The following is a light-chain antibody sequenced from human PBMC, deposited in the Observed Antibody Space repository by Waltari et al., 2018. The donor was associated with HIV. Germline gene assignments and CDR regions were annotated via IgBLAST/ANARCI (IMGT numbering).Light chain of an antibody. CDR1: SSHIGAGQD. CDR3: HSYDNSLSGHWG. V-gene: IGLV1-40*01. CDR2: GNT. J-gene: IGLJ3*02. Sequence: QSALTQPPSVSGAPGQRVTISCTGSSSHIGAGQDVHWCQQLPGTAPKLLIYGNTNRPSGVPDRFSGSKSGTSASLAITGLQTEDEGTYYCHSYDNSLSGHWGFGGGTKLTVL.